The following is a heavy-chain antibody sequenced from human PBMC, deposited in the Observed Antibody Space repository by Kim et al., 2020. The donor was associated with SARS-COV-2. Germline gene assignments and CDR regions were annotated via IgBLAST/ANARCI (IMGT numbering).Heavy chain of an antibody. V-gene: IGHV5-51*01. Sequence: GESLKISCKGSGYSFTSYWIGWVRQMPGKGLEWMGIIYPGDSDTRYSPSFQGQVTISADKSISTAYLQWSSLKASDTALYYCARHYCRSNSIWKDCLGGMDGWGQGTTVTVSS. CDR1: GYSFTSYW. D-gene: IGHD4-4*01. J-gene: IGHJ6*02. CDR3: ARHYCRSNSIWKDCLGGMDG. CDR2: IYPGDSDT.